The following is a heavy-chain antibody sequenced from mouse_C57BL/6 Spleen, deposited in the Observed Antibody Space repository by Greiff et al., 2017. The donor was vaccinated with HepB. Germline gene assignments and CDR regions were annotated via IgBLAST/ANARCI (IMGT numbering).Heavy chain of an antibody. V-gene: IGHV2-3*01. D-gene: IGHD3-3*01. CDR1: GFSLTSYG. CDR3: AKGTRGAY. Sequence: VQLQQSGPGLVAPSQSLSITCTVSGFSLTSYGVSWVRQPPGKGLEWLGVIWGDGSTNYHSALISRLSISKDNSKSQVFLKLNSLQTDDTATYYCAKGTRGAYWGQGTLVTVSA. J-gene: IGHJ3*01. CDR2: IWGDGST.